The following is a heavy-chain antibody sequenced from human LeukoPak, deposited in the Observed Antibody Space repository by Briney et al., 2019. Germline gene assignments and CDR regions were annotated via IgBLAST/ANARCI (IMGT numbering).Heavy chain of an antibody. CDR3: TKLASARRDFDY. D-gene: IGHD3-10*01. J-gene: IGHJ4*01. CDR2: SRDKGISYTT. CDR1: GFNLPDLY. V-gene: IGHV3-72*01. Sequence: LRLSCAAPGFNLPDLYIAWVRQARGQGMEWVGRSRDKGISYTTAYPASVRGSFTISRDDSKNSLYLQMNSLKSEDTAVYYCTKLASARRDFDYWGQGTMVTVSS.